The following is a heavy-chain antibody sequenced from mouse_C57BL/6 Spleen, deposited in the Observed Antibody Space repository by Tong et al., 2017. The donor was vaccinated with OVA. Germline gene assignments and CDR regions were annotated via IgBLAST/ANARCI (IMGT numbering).Heavy chain of an antibody. Sequence: ESVKGKFTISRDDSKSRLYLQMNSLRAEDTGIYYCTHYEGYFDYWGKGTTLTVSS. CDR3: THYEGYFDY. D-gene: IGHD2-3*01. V-gene: IGHV6-6*01. J-gene: IGHJ2*01.